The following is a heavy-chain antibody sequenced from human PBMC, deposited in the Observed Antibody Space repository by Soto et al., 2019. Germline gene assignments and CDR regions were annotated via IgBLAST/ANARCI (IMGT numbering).Heavy chain of an antibody. J-gene: IGHJ4*02. Sequence: EVQLLESGGGLVQPGGSLRLSCTASGFTFSSHAMSWVRQAPGKGLEWVSAISGVGGSTYYADSVKGRFTISRDNSKNTLYLQMNSLSAEDTAAYYCAKDERGTTLFDNWGQGTLVTVSS. V-gene: IGHV3-23*01. CDR3: AKDERGTTLFDN. CDR1: GFTFSSHA. CDR2: ISGVGGST. D-gene: IGHD1-26*01.